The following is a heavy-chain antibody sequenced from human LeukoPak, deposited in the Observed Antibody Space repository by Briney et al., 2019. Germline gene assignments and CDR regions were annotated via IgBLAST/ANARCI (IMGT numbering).Heavy chain of an antibody. CDR2: INPNSGDA. J-gene: IGHJ4*02. CDR1: GYTFTDYY. CDR3: ARANFLYCSSTTCLFDY. Sequence: ASVKVSCKASGYTFTDYYMHWVRQAPGQGFEWMGWINPNSGDANYAQKFQGRVTMTRDTSISTAHMELSRLRSDDTAVYYCARANFLYCSSTTCLFDYWGQGTLVIVSS. V-gene: IGHV1-2*02. D-gene: IGHD2-2*01.